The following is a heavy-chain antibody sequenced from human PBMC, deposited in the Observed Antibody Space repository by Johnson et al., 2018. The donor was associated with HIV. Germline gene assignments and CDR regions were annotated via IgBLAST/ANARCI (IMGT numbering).Heavy chain of an antibody. D-gene: IGHD3-3*01. J-gene: IGHJ3*02. CDR3: VKDIQVGVSDAFDI. Sequence: VQLVESGGGVVRPGGSLRLSCAASGFTFDDYAMHWVRQAPGKGLEWVSGISWNSGSIGYADSVKGRFTISRDNSKNSLYLQMSSLRTEDTALYYCVKDIQVGVSDAFDIWGQGTTVTVSS. CDR1: GFTFDDYA. V-gene: IGHV3-9*01. CDR2: ISWNSGSI.